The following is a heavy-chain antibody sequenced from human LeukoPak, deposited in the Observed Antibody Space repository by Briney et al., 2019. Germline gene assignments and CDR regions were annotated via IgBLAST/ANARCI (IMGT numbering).Heavy chain of an antibody. V-gene: IGHV1-69*04. CDR2: IIPILGIA. CDR3: AREGRAPRGAFDI. CDR1: GGAFSSYA. Sequence: GASVKVSCKASGGAFSSYAISWVRQGPGQGLEWRGRIIPILGIANYAQKFQGIVTITADKTTSTAYMELSSLRSEDTAGYYCAREGRAPRGAFDIWGQGTMVTVSS. J-gene: IGHJ3*02.